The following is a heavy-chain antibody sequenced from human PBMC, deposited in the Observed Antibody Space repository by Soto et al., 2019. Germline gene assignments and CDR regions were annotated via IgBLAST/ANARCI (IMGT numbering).Heavy chain of an antibody. Sequence: PSQTLSLTCAISGDSVSSNSAAWNWIRQSPSRGLEWLGRTYYRSKWYNDYAVSVKSRITINPDTSKNQFSLQLNSVTPEDTAVYYCARAVITGTTWDYYYYYMDFWGKGTSVTGSS. CDR1: GDSVSSNSAA. J-gene: IGHJ6*03. V-gene: IGHV6-1*01. D-gene: IGHD1-7*01. CDR2: TYYRSKWYN. CDR3: ARAVITGTTWDYYYYYMDF.